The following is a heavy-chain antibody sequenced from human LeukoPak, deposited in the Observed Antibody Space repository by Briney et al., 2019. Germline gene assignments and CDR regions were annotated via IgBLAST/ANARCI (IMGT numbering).Heavy chain of an antibody. D-gene: IGHD3-22*01. CDR1: GGSFSGYY. Sequence: SETLSLTCAVYGGSFSGYYWSWIRQPPGKGLEWIGEINHSGSTNYNPSLKSRVTISVDTSKNQFSLKLSSVTAADTAVYYCARQDYYDSSGLNFDYWGQGTLVTVSS. CDR2: INHSGST. J-gene: IGHJ4*02. CDR3: ARQDYYDSSGLNFDY. V-gene: IGHV4-34*01.